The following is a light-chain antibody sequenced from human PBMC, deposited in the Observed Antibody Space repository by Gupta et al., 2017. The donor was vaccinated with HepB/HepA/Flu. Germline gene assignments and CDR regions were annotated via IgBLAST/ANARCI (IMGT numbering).Light chain of an antibody. V-gene: IGKV1-16*02. Sequence: DSQITHSPSSLSASVGDRVTITCRASQGIRNSFVWFQQKPGKAPKSLIYGASRLQSGVPSKFSGSRSGTDFTLTINSLQPEDFATYYCHHYDSYRLTFGGGTKVEIK. CDR3: HHYDSYRLT. CDR1: QGIRNS. CDR2: GAS. J-gene: IGKJ4*01.